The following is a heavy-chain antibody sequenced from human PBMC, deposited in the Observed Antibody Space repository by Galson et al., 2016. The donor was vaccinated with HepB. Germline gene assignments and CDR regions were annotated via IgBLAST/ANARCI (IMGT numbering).Heavy chain of an antibody. CDR2: IDPSDSYS. J-gene: IGHJ4*02. Sequence: QSGAEVKKPGESLRISCKGSGYIFSYYWITWVRQMPGKGLEWMGRIDPSDSYSNYSPSFQGHVTMSTDTSISTAYLQWGSLRASDTAMYFCARLERGYCSGDNCFDFDFWGQGTLVTVSS. CDR3: ARLERGYCSGDNCFDFDF. CDR1: GYIFSYYW. V-gene: IGHV5-10-1*01. D-gene: IGHD2-15*01.